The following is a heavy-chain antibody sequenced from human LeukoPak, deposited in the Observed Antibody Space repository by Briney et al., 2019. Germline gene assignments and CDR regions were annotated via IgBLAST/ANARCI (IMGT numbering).Heavy chain of an antibody. CDR2: ISGSGGST. D-gene: IGHD1-26*01. Sequence: GGSLRLSCAASGFTFSSYGMSWVRQAPGKGLEWVSAISGSGGSTYYADSVKGRFTISRDNSKNTLYLQMNSLRAEDTAAYYCAKDRGSYFPNWFDPWGQGTLVTVSS. CDR3: AKDRGSYFPNWFDP. V-gene: IGHV3-23*01. J-gene: IGHJ5*02. CDR1: GFTFSSYG.